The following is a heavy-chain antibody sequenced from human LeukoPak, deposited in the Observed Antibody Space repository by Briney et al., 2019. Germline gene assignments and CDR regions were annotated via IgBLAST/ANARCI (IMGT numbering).Heavy chain of an antibody. Sequence: PSGTLSLTCAVSSGSISSSNWWSWVRQPPGKGLEWIGEIYHSGSTNYNPSLKSRVTISVDKSKNQFSLKLSSVTAADTAVYYCASPYYDFWSGYHDAFDIWGQGTMVTVSS. CDR2: IYHSGST. D-gene: IGHD3-3*01. CDR3: ASPYYDFWSGYHDAFDI. V-gene: IGHV4-4*02. J-gene: IGHJ3*02. CDR1: SGSISSSNW.